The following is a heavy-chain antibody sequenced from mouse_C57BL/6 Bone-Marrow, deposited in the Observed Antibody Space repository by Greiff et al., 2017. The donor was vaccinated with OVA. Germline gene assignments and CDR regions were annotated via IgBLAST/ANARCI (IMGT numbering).Heavy chain of an antibody. V-gene: IGHV5-6*01. CDR2: ISSGGSYN. CDR3: ARQNWDYWYFDV. Sequence: EVQGVESGGDLVKPGGSLKLSCAASGFTFSSYGMSWVRQTPDKRLEWVATISSGGSYNYYPDSVKGRFTISRDNAKNTLYLQMSSLKSEDTAMYYCARQNWDYWYFDVWGTGTTVTVSS. CDR1: GFTFSSYG. J-gene: IGHJ1*03. D-gene: IGHD4-1*01.